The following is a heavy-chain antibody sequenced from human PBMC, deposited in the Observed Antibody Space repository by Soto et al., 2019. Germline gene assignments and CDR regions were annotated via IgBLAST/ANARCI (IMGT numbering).Heavy chain of an antibody. Sequence: PGGSLRLSCAASGFTFSSYGMHWVRQAPGKGLEWVAVIWYDGSNKYYADSVKGRFTISRDNSKNTLYLQMNSLRAEDTAVYYCALPDLYYDILTGYYSPPTYWGQGTLVTVSS. CDR3: ALPDLYYDILTGYYSPPTY. CDR2: IWYDGSNK. CDR1: GFTFSSYG. V-gene: IGHV3-33*01. J-gene: IGHJ4*02. D-gene: IGHD3-9*01.